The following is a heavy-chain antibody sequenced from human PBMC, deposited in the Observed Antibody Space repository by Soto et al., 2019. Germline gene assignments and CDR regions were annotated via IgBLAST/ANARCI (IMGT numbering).Heavy chain of an antibody. V-gene: IGHV3-30*18. CDR3: AKGVVAATAGVGDY. CDR2: ISYDGSNK. J-gene: IGHJ4*02. CDR1: GFTFSRYG. D-gene: IGHD2-15*01. Sequence: QVQLVESGGGVVQPGSSRRLSCAASGFTFSRYGMHWVRQAPGKGLEWVAVISYDGSNKYYADSVTGRFTISRDNSKNTRYLQKNSPRAEDTAVYYCAKGVVAATAGVGDYWGQGTLVTVSS.